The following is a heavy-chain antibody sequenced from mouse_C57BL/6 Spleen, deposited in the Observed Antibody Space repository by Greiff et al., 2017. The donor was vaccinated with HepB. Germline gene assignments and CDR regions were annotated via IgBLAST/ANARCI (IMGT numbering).Heavy chain of an antibody. CDR1: GYTFTDYE. CDR2: IDPETGGT. CDR3: KRRDYGSSYGFDY. Sequence: QVQLQQSGAELVRPGASVTLSCKASGYTFTDYEMHWVKQTPVHGLEWIGAIDPETGGTAYNQKFKGKAILTADKSSSTAYMELRSLTSEDSAVYYCKRRDYGSSYGFDYWGQGTTLKVSS. D-gene: IGHD1-1*01. V-gene: IGHV1-15*01. J-gene: IGHJ2*01.